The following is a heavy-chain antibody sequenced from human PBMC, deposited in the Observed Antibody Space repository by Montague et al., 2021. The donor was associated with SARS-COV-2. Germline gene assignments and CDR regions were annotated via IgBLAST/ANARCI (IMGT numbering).Heavy chain of an antibody. CDR2: IYDTGII. CDR1: GASVTSES. D-gene: IGHD2-21*01. Sequence: SETLSLTCSVSGASVTSESWGWIRHTPGKGLEWIAYIYDTGIIDYHPSLRSRTTIAVDTSKNQLSLKLTSVSAADTAVYFCAREREGSDIFALWGQGTMVTVSS. J-gene: IGHJ3*01. V-gene: IGHV4-59*02. CDR3: AREREGSDIFAL.